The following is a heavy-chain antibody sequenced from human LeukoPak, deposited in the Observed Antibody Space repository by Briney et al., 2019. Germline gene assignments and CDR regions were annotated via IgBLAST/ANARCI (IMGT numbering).Heavy chain of an antibody. CDR1: GYSISSGYY. V-gene: IGHV4-38-2*02. Sequence: SETLPLTCTVSGYSISSGYYWGWIRQPPGRGLEWIESIDHSGGSYYNPSLKSRVTISVDTSKNQFSLKLESVSAADTAVYYCAREHVDTRIAVAGTGGFDYWGQGTLVSVSS. D-gene: IGHD6-19*01. CDR2: IDHSGGS. J-gene: IGHJ4*02. CDR3: AREHVDTRIAVAGTGGFDY.